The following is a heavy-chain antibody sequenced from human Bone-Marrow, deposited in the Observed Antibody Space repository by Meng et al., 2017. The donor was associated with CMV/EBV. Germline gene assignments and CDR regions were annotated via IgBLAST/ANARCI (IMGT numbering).Heavy chain of an antibody. CDR1: GFTFSSYS. V-gene: IGHV3-21*01. J-gene: IGHJ5*02. Sequence: GGSLRLSCAASGFTFSSYSMNWVRQAPGRGLEWVSSISSSSSYIYYADSVKGRFTISRDNAKNSLYLQMNSLRAEDTAVYYCASADYGDYCKGSWGQGTLVTVSS. CDR3: ASADYGDYCKGS. D-gene: IGHD4-17*01. CDR2: ISSSSSYI.